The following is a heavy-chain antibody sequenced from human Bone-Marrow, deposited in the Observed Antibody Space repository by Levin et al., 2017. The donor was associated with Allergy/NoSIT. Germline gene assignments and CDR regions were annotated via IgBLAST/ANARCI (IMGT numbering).Heavy chain of an antibody. V-gene: IGHV3-7*01. CDR3: ARDPAYSAFDF. CDR1: GFTFSNYW. Sequence: PGGSLRLSCATSGFTFSNYWMSWVRQTPEKGLEFLGNINQDGSTTNYLGSVKGRFTISRDNARNSVSLQMNSLRVEDTALYYCARDPAYSAFDFWGRGALVTVSS. J-gene: IGHJ4*02. D-gene: IGHD2-21*01. CDR2: INQDGSTT.